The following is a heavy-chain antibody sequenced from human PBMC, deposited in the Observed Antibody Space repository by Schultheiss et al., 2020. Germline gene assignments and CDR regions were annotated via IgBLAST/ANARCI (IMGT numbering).Heavy chain of an antibody. V-gene: IGHV4-4*07. D-gene: IGHD3-10*01. Sequence: SETLSLTCTVSGGSISSYYWSWIRQPAGKGLEWIGRVYTSGSTNYNPSLKSRVTISVDTSKNQFSLKLSSVTAADTAVYYCTSLWFGEFSFDYWGQGTLVTVSS. CDR1: GGSISSYY. CDR2: VYTSGST. CDR3: TSLWFGEFSFDY. J-gene: IGHJ4*02.